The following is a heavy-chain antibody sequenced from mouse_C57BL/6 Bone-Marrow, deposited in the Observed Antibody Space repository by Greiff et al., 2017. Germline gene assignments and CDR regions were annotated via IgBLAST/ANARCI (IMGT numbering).Heavy chain of an antibody. CDR3: ARDAYYRGSFAY. V-gene: IGHV7-1*01. J-gene: IGHJ3*01. CDR2: SRNKANDYTT. D-gene: IGHD2-14*01. CDR1: GFTFSDFY. Sequence: EVQLVESGGGLVQSGRSLRLSCATSGFTFSDFYMEWVRQAPGKGLEWIAASRNKANDYTTEYSASVKGRFIVSRDTSQSILYLQMNALRAEDTAIYYCARDAYYRGSFAYWGQGTLVTVSA.